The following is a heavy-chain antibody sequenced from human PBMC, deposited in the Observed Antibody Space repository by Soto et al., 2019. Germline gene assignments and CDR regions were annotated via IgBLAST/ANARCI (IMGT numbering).Heavy chain of an antibody. CDR1: GYTFTRAG. J-gene: IGHJ6*02. D-gene: IGHD2-21*02. Sequence: QVQLVQSGAEVKKPGASVKVSCKASGYTFTRAGISWVRQAPGQGLEWMGWINGYNGHTNYSQKFQGRITMTTDTPTSTAYMALRRLSSDDTSVYYCARMGDVHYDYSGMDAWGQGTTVIVSS. CDR3: ARMGDVHYDYSGMDA. CDR2: INGYNGHT. V-gene: IGHV1-18*01.